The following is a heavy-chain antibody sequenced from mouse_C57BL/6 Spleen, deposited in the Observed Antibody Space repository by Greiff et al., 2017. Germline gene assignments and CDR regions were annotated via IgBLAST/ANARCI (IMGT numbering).Heavy chain of an antibody. J-gene: IGHJ1*03. CDR1: GFTFSDYY. CDR3: AREGRLTTVVAEGYFDV. CDR2: ITYDGSST. V-gene: IGHV5-16*01. Sequence: EVKLQESEGGLVQPGSSMKLSCTASGFTFSDYYMAWVRQVPEKGLEWVANITYDGSSTYYLDSLKSRFIISRDNAKNILYLQMSSLKSEDTATYYCAREGRLTTVVAEGYFDVRGTGTTVTVSS. D-gene: IGHD1-1*01.